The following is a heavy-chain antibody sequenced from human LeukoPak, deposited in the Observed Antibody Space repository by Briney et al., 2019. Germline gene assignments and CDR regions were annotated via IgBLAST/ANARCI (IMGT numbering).Heavy chain of an antibody. Sequence: GASVKVSCKASGYTFTSYGISWVRQAPGQGLEWMGWISAYNGNTNYAQKLQGRVTMTTDTSTSTAYMELRSLRSDDTAVYYCARDGDFWSGQLAPGAPFDYWGQGTLVTVSS. CDR3: ARDGDFWSGQLAPGAPFDY. CDR2: ISAYNGNT. D-gene: IGHD3-3*01. J-gene: IGHJ4*02. CDR1: GYTFTSYG. V-gene: IGHV1-18*01.